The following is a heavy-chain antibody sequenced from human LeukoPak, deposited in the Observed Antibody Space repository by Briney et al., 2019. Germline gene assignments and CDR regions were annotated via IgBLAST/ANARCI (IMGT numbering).Heavy chain of an antibody. V-gene: IGHV3-21*01. CDR3: ARDQSRGLVGASPDAFDI. CDR1: GFTFSSYS. J-gene: IGHJ3*02. Sequence: GGSLRLSCAASGFTFSSYSINWVRQAPGKGLEWVSSISSSSSYIYYADSVKGRFTISRDNAKNSLYLQMNSLRAEDTAVYYCARDQSRGLVGASPDAFDIWGQGTMVTVSS. CDR2: ISSSSSYI. D-gene: IGHD1-26*01.